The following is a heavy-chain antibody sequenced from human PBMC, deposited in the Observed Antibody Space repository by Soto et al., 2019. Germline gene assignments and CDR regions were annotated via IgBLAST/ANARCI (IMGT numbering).Heavy chain of an antibody. D-gene: IGHD3-16*01. CDR3: AIRRWGSGDFDI. CDR1: GFTFSSYA. CDR2: ISGSGGST. Sequence: EVQLLESGGGLVQPGGSLRLSCAASGFTFSSYAMSWVRQAPGKGLEWVSAISGSGGSTYYADSVKGRFTIPRDNSKNTLYLQVNSLRAEDTAVYYWAIRRWGSGDFDIWGQGTMVTVSS. V-gene: IGHV3-23*01. J-gene: IGHJ3*02.